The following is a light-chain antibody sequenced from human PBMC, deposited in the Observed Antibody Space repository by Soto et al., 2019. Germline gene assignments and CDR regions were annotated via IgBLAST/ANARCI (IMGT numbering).Light chain of an antibody. Sequence: QSALTQPPSASGSPGQSVTISWTGTSSDVGAYSYVSWYQHHPGKAPKLMVYEVNKRPSGVPDRFSGSKSGNTASLTVSGLQAEDEADYYCTSHAGTINFPYIFGTGTKLTAL. CDR3: TSHAGTINFPYI. J-gene: IGLJ1*01. CDR2: EVN. V-gene: IGLV2-8*01. CDR1: SSDVGAYSY.